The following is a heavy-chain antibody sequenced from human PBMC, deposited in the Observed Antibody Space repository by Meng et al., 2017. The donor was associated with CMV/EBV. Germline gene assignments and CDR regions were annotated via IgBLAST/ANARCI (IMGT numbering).Heavy chain of an antibody. CDR2: INSDGSST. CDR1: GFTFSSYW. V-gene: IGHV3-74*01. Sequence: GESLKISCAASGFTFSSYWMHWVRQAPGKGLVWVSRINSDGSSTSYADSGKGRFTISRDNAKNTLYLQMNSLRAEDTAVYYCARDSSSSYYYYGMDVWGQGTTVTVSS. CDR3: ARDSSSSYYYYGMDV. J-gene: IGHJ6*02. D-gene: IGHD6-6*01.